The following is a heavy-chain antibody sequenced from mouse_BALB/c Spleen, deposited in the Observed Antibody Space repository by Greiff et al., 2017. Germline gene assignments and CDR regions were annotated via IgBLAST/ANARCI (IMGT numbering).Heavy chain of an antibody. Sequence: QVQLQQSGAELAKPGASVKMSCKASGYTFTSYWMHWVKQRPGQGLEWIGYINPSTGYTEYNQKFKDKATLTADKSSSTAYMQLSSLTSEDSAVYYCARLGPLYGSYWFAYWGQGTLVTVSA. CDR2: INPSTGYT. D-gene: IGHD1-1*01. CDR3: ARLGPLYGSYWFAY. V-gene: IGHV1-7*01. J-gene: IGHJ3*01. CDR1: GYTFTSYW.